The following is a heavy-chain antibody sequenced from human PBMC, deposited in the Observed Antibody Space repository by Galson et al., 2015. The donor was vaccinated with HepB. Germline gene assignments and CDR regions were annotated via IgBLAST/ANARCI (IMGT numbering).Heavy chain of an antibody. V-gene: IGHV3-30-3*01. CDR2: ISYDGSNK. D-gene: IGHD3-16*02. J-gene: IGHJ3*02. CDR3: ARDPGGELSDDAFDI. Sequence: SLRLSCAASGFTFSSYAMHWVRQAPGKGLEWVAVISYDGSNKYYADSVKGRFTISRDNSKNTLYLQMNSLRAEDTAVYYCARDPGGELSDDAFDIWGQGTMVTVSS. CDR1: GFTFSSYA.